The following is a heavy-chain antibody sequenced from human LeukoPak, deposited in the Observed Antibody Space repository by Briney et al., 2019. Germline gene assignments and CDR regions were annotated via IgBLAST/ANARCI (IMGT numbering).Heavy chain of an antibody. D-gene: IGHD5-12*01. V-gene: IGHV3-74*01. CDR1: GFTFSTYW. Sequence: GGSLRLSCAASGFTFSTYWMYWVRQAPGKGLVWVSRINGDGSSATYADSVKGRFTISRDNAKNTLFLQMNSLRAEDTAVYYCARGYSGYDGPGYWGQGTLVTVSS. J-gene: IGHJ4*02. CDR2: INGDGSSA. CDR3: ARGYSGYDGPGY.